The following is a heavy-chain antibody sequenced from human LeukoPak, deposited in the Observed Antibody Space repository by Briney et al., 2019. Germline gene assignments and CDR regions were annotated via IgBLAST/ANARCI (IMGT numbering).Heavy chain of an antibody. V-gene: IGHV3-23*01. D-gene: IGHD6-13*01. CDR1: GFSFSTYA. CDR3: AKVAPLGTSWYAFNY. Sequence: GGSLRLSCAASGFSFSTYAMGWVRQAPGEGLEWVAGISSDGESTSFADSVKGRFTISRDNSKNTLSLHMTSLRAEDTALYFCAKVAPLGTSWYAFNYWGQGTLATVSS. J-gene: IGHJ4*02. CDR2: ISSDGEST.